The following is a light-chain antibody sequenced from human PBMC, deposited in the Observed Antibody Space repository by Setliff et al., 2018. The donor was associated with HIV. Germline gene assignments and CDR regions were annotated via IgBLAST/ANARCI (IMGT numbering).Light chain of an antibody. CDR3: SSYAITNTLP. V-gene: IGLV1-44*01. Sequence: QSVLTQPPSVSGTPGQRVTISCSGSNSNIGSNPVNWYQHPPGRAPKLLIYSNNQRPSGVPERFSGSKSGTSASLAISGLQSEDEADYYCSSYAITNTLPFGTGTKVTVL. CDR1: NSNIGSNP. J-gene: IGLJ1*01. CDR2: SNN.